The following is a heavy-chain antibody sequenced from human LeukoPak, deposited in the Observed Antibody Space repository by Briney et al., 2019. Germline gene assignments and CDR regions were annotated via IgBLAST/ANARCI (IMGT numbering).Heavy chain of an antibody. D-gene: IGHD5-18*01. J-gene: IGHJ4*02. CDR1: GYSISSGYY. CDR2: IYHSGNN. Sequence: PSETLSLTCAVSGYSISSGYYWGWVRQPPGKGLEWIGSIYHSGNNYYNPSLKSRVTISVDTSKNQFSLKLGPVTAADTAVYYCARDLVRGYSYGVFDYWGQGTLVTVSS. V-gene: IGHV4-38-2*01. CDR3: ARDLVRGYSYGVFDY.